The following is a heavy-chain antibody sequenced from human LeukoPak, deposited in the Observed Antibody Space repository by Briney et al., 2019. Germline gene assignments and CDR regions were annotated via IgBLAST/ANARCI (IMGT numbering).Heavy chain of an antibody. V-gene: IGHV4-30-2*01. J-gene: IGHJ5*02. CDR1: GGSISSGGFS. D-gene: IGHD6-19*01. Sequence: SQTLSLTCAVSGGSISSGGFSLTWIRQPPGKGLEWIGYIYHSGSTYYSPSLESRVTISVDRSKNQFTLNLSSVTAADTAVYYCARIADQWWFDPWGQGTLVTVSS. CDR2: IYHSGST. CDR3: ARIADQWWFDP.